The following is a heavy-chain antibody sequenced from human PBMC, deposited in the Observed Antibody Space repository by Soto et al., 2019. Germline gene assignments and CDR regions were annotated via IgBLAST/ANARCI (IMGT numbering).Heavy chain of an antibody. CDR1: GGSISSGGYY. Sequence: SETLSLTCTVSGGSISSGGYYWSWIRQHPGKGLEWIGYIYYSGSTYYNPSLKSRVTISVDTSKNQFSLQLTSVTAADTALYYCARGEISRDYIDFSTSWFYFDSWGQGALVTVSS. V-gene: IGHV4-31*03. D-gene: IGHD2-2*01. CDR2: IYYSGST. J-gene: IGHJ4*02. CDR3: ARGEISRDYIDFSTSWFYFDS.